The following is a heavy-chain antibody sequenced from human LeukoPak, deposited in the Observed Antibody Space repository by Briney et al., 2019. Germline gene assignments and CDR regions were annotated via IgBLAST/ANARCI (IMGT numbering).Heavy chain of an antibody. CDR1: GDTFSNDY. D-gene: IGHD2-8*01. CDR3: ARNGAYGSFDL. CDR2: INLSGGGT. Sequence: ASVTVSFKASGDTFSNDYIHWVRQAPGQGLEWMGIINLSGGGTNYIQKFRGRVTMTRDTSTSTVYMELTSLRSEDTAVYYCARNGAYGSFDLWGQGTTVSVSS. J-gene: IGHJ3*01. V-gene: IGHV1-46*01.